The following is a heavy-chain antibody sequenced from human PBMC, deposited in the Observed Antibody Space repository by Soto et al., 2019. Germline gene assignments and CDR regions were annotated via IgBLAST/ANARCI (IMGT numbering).Heavy chain of an antibody. CDR3: AALVGAYYFDY. V-gene: IGHV3-53*01. Sequence: PGGSLRLSCAASGFTVSSNYMSWVRQAPGKGLEWVSLMYSSGNTLYADSVKGRFTISRDKSKNTLFLQMNSLRADDTAVYYCAALVGAYYFDYWGQGTLVTVSS. CDR2: MYSSGNT. CDR1: GFTVSSNY. D-gene: IGHD1-26*01. J-gene: IGHJ4*02.